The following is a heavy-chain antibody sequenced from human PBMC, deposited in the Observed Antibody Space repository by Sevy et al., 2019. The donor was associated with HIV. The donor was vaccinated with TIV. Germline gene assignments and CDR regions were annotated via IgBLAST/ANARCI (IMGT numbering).Heavy chain of an antibody. CDR2: TSYDGSNK. V-gene: IGHV3-30*03. CDR1: GFTFSSYG. J-gene: IGHJ3*02. D-gene: IGHD3-10*01. Sequence: GGSLRLSCAASGFTFSSYGMHWVRQAPGKGLEGVAATSYDGSNKYYADSVKGRFTISRDNSKNTLYLQMNSLRAEDTAVFYCARSKYDSGVTVGLDIWGQGTMVTVSS. CDR3: ARSKYDSGVTVGLDI.